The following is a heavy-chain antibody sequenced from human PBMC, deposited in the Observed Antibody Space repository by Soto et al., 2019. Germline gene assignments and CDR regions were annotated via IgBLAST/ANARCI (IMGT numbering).Heavy chain of an antibody. J-gene: IGHJ6*02. Sequence: ASETLSLTCTVSGGSISSYYWTWIRQPPGKGLEWIGYVHNSGSTNYNPSLKSRITISVDTSKNQFSLKLSSVTAADTALYYCARRYHYYYGMDVWGQGTTVTVSS. CDR2: VHNSGST. CDR1: GGSISSYY. CDR3: ARRYHYYYGMDV. V-gene: IGHV4-59*08.